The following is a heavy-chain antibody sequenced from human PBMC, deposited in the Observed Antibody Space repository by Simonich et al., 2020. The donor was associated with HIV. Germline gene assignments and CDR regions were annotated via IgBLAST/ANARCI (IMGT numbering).Heavy chain of an antibody. D-gene: IGHD2-2*01. CDR3: ARGFYQRLYYFDY. J-gene: IGHJ4*02. CDR2: IKHSGST. V-gene: IGHV4-34*01. CDR1: GGSFSGYY. Sequence: QVQLQQWGAGLLKPSETLSLTCAVYGGSFSGYYWSWIRQPPGKGLEWIGEIKHSGSTNYNPSLKSRVTISGDTSKNQFSLKLSSVTAADTAVYYCARGFYQRLYYFDYWGQGTLVTVSS.